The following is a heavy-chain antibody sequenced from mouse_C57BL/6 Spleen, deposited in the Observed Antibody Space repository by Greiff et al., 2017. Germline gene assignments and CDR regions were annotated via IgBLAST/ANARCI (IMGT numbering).Heavy chain of an antibody. CDR2: ISSGGSYT. CDR1: GFTFRSYG. V-gene: IGHV5-6*01. Sequence: EVKLQESGGDLVKPGGSLKLSCAASGFTFRSYGMSWVRQTPDQRLEWVETISSGGSYTYDPDSVKGRFTITRNNAKNTLYLQVSSLKSENTAMYYCASQNWDVRYFDYWGQGTTLTVSS. CDR3: ASQNWDVRYFDY. J-gene: IGHJ2*01. D-gene: IGHD4-1*01.